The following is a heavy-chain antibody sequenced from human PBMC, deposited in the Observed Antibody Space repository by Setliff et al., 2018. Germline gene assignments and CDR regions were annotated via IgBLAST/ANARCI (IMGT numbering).Heavy chain of an antibody. Sequence: ASVTVSCMTSGYAFTDNYIHWVRQAPGHGLEWMGWINPKTGGTNLAQKFQGWVSMTRDTSITTAYMELSRLTSDDMAVYFCARSDHLVVDGFDVWGQGTMVTVSS. V-gene: IGHV1-2*04. CDR2: INPKTGGT. D-gene: IGHD3-16*01. CDR1: GYAFTDNY. J-gene: IGHJ3*01. CDR3: ARSDHLVVDGFDV.